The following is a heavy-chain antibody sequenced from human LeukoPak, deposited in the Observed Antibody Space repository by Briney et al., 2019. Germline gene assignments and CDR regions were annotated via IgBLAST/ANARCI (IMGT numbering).Heavy chain of an antibody. Sequence: GGSLRLSCTASGFTFSSNWMSWVRQAPGKGLEWVSGINWNGGSTGYADSVKGRFTISRDNSKNTLYLQMNSLRAEDTAVYYCAKALRGYSNSRFDYWGQGTLVTVSS. V-gene: IGHV3-23*01. CDR1: GFTFSSNW. CDR3: AKALRGYSNSRFDY. D-gene: IGHD4-11*01. CDR2: INWNGGST. J-gene: IGHJ4*02.